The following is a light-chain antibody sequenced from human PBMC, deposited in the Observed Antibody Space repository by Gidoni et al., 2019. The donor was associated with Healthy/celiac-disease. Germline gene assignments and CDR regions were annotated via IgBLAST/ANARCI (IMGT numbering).Light chain of an antibody. CDR1: QSVSSSY. CDR2: GAS. J-gene: IGKJ2*01. Sequence: EIVLTQSPGPLSLSPGERATLSCRASQSVSSSYLAWYQQKPGQAPRLLIYGASSRATGIPDRFSGSGSGTDFTLTISRLEPEDFAVYYCQSGTFGQGTKLEIK. CDR3: QSGT. V-gene: IGKV3-20*01.